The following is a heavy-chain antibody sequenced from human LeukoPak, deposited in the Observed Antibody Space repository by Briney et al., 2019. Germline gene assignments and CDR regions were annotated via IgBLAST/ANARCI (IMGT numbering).Heavy chain of an antibody. J-gene: IGHJ6*03. CDR2: IKQDGSEK. CDR3: ARAGSRWGYGRYYYYMDV. V-gene: IGHV3-7*01. D-gene: IGHD5-12*01. CDR1: GFTFTTYW. Sequence: WGSLRLSCASSGFTFTTYWMTWVRQASGKGLEWVANIKQDGSEKYYVDSVQGRFTISRDNAKNSLYLQMNSLRAEDTAVYYCARAGSRWGYGRYYYYMDVWGKGTTVTISS.